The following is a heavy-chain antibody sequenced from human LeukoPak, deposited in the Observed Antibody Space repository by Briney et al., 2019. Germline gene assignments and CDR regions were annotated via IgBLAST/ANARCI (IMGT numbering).Heavy chain of an antibody. CDR3: AILVRDSTSGVDAFDI. CDR2: IYYSGST. V-gene: IGHV4-30-4*08. D-gene: IGHD2-2*01. J-gene: IGHJ3*02. Sequence: SQTLSLTCTVSGGSISSGDYYWSWIRQPPGKGLEWIGYIYYSGSTYYNPSLKSRVTISVDTSKNQFSLKLSSVTAADTAVYYCAILVRDSTSGVDAFDIWGQGTMVTVSS. CDR1: GGSISSGDYY.